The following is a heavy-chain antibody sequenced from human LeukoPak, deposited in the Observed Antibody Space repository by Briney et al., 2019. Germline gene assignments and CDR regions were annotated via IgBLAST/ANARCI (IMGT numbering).Heavy chain of an antibody. CDR2: ISGSGGST. D-gene: IGHD2-21*02. V-gene: IGHV3-23*01. J-gene: IGHJ6*02. CDR1: GFTFSSYA. CDR3: VHCGGDCYPCCGMDV. Sequence: GGSLRLSCAASGFTFSSYAMSRVRQAPGKGLEWVSVISGSGGSTYYADSVKGRFTISRDNSKNTLYLQMNSLRAEDTAVYYCVHCGGDCYPCCGMDVWGQGTTVTVSS.